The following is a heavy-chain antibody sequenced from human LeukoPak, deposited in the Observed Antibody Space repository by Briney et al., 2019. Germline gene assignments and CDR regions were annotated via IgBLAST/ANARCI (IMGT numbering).Heavy chain of an antibody. CDR1: GSTFSSYG. J-gene: IGHJ4*02. V-gene: IGHV3-33*01. Sequence: GGSLRLSCAASGSTFSSYGMHWVRQAPGKGLEWVAVIWYDGSNKYYADSVKGRFTISRDNAKNSLYLQMNSLRVEDTARYYCARDLPFDLWGQGTLVTVSS. CDR3: ARDLPFDL. CDR2: IWYDGSNK.